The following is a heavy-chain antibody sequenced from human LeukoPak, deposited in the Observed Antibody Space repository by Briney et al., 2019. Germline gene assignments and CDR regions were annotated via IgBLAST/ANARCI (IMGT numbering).Heavy chain of an antibody. J-gene: IGHJ5*02. D-gene: IGHD3-10*01. Sequence: SETLSLTCAVYGGSFSGYYWSWIRQPPGKGLEWIGEINHSGSTNYNPSLKSRVTISVDTSKNQFSLKLSSVTAADTAVYYCARGIKDYYGSGSYRVENWFDPWGQGTLVTVSS. CDR1: GGSFSGYY. V-gene: IGHV4-34*01. CDR2: INHSGST. CDR3: ARGIKDYYGSGSYRVENWFDP.